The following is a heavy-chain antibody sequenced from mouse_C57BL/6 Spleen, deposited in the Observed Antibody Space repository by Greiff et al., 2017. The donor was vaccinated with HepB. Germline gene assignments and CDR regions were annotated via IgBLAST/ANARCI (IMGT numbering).Heavy chain of an antibody. CDR1: GFNIKDDY. V-gene: IGHV14-4*01. CDR2: IDPENGDT. Sequence: VQLQQSGAELVRPGASVKLSCTASGFNIKDDYMHWVKQRPEQGLEWIGWIDPENGDTEYASKFQGKATITADTSSTTAYLQLSSLTSEDTAVYYCTANYGSSYGYAMDYWGQGTSVTVSS. D-gene: IGHD1-1*01. J-gene: IGHJ4*01. CDR3: TANYGSSYGYAMDY.